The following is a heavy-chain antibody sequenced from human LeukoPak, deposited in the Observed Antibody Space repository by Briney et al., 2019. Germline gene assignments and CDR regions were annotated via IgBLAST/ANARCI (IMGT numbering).Heavy chain of an antibody. D-gene: IGHD1-1*01. Sequence: SETLSLTCTVSDDSITIYYWTWIRQPPGKGLEWIGYVDHTGSTNFNPSLNGRVSISRDTSKNLFSLRLRSVTAADTAVYFCARGRVSSSTWYSTYYYYFYMDVWGKGTTVTVSS. CDR3: ARGRVSSSTWYSTYYYYFYMDV. CDR1: DDSITIYY. CDR2: VDHTGST. J-gene: IGHJ6*03. V-gene: IGHV4-59*01.